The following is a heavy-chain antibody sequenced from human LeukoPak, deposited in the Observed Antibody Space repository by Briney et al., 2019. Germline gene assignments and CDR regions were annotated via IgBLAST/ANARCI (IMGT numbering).Heavy chain of an antibody. D-gene: IGHD3-3*01. CDR3: ARSDFWSGYYNY. CDR1: GGSISSYY. V-gene: IGHV4-4*07. Sequence: SETLSLTCAVSGGSISSYYWSWIRQPAGKGLEWIGRIYTSGSTNYDPSLKSRVTMSVDTSKNQFSLKLSSVTAADTAVYYCARSDFWSGYYNYWGQGTLVTVSS. CDR2: IYTSGST. J-gene: IGHJ4*02.